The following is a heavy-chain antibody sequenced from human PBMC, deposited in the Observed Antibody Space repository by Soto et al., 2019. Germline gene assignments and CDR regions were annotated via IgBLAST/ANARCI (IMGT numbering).Heavy chain of an antibody. Sequence: SVKVSCKASGGTFSSYAISWVRQAPGQGLEWMGGIIPIFGTANYAQKFQGRVTITADESTSTAYMELSSLRSEDTAVYYCASPMRRGYRYGRFDYWGQGTLVIVSS. CDR3: ASPMRRGYRYGRFDY. CDR2: IIPIFGTA. D-gene: IGHD5-18*01. J-gene: IGHJ4*02. V-gene: IGHV1-69*13. CDR1: GGTFSSYA.